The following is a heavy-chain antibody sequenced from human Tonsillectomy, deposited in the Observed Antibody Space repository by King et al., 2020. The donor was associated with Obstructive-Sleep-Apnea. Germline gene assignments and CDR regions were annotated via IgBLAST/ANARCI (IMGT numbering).Heavy chain of an antibody. CDR1: GFTFSSYA. D-gene: IGHD3-10*01. Sequence: VQLVESGGGVVQPGRSLRLSCAAAGFTFSSYAMHWVRQAPGKGLEWVAVISYDGSNKYFADSVKGRFTISRDNSKNTLYLQMNSLRVEDMAVYYCARCLWFGASNYCDFWGQGTLVTVSS. CDR3: ARCLWFGASNYCDF. CDR2: ISYDGSNK. V-gene: IGHV3-30*04. J-gene: IGHJ4*02.